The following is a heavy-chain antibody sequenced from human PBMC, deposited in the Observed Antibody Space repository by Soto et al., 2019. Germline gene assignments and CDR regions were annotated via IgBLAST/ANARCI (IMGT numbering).Heavy chain of an antibody. D-gene: IGHD3-3*01. CDR3: ARHSRTLRSGYLNWFDP. V-gene: IGHV4-39*01. CDR1: GGSISSSYNY. J-gene: IGHJ5*02. Sequence: QLQLQESGPGLVKPSETLSLTCTVSGGSISSSYNYWGWIRQPPGKGLEWIGSIYYSGSTYYNPSLKSRVTISVDTSKNQFSLKLSSVTAADTAVYYCARHSRTLRSGYLNWFDPWGQGTLVTVSS. CDR2: IYYSGST.